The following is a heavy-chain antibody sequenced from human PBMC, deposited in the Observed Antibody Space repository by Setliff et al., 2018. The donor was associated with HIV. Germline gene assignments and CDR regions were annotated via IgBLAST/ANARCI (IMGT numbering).Heavy chain of an antibody. D-gene: IGHD3-10*01. CDR1: GFTFSDCS. J-gene: IGHJ4*02. V-gene: IGHV3-48*01. CDR3: ASSGSGSYDAFDY. CDR2: ITSTGSTI. Sequence: QPGGSLRLSCAASGFTFSDCSMNWVRQAPGKGLEWISYITSTGSTIFYADSVKGRFTISRDNDKNSVHLQMTSLRAEDTAVYYCASSGSGSYDAFDYWGQGTLVTVSS.